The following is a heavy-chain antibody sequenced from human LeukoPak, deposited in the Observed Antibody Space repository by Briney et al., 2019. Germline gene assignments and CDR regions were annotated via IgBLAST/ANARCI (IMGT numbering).Heavy chain of an antibody. J-gene: IGHJ4*02. Sequence: GGSLRLSCAASGFTFSDSPMHWVRQASGKGREWVGRIRTKSNTYATAYAASVKGRFTISRDDSKNMAYLQMNSLKTEDTAVYYCTGGSDYYFDYWGRGTLVTVSS. CDR1: GFTFSDSP. CDR2: IRTKSNTYAT. CDR3: TGGSDYYFDY. D-gene: IGHD1-26*01. V-gene: IGHV3-73*01.